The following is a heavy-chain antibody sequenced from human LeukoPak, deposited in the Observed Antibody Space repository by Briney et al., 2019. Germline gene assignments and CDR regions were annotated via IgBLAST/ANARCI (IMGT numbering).Heavy chain of an antibody. J-gene: IGHJ4*02. Sequence: GGSLRLSCAASGFXFSSYGIHWVRQAPGKGLEWVAVIWYDGSNKYYADSVKGRFTISRDNSKNTLYLQMNSLRAEDTAVYYCARALLLWFGESDPVDYWGQGTLVTVSS. CDR1: GFXFSSYG. CDR2: IWYDGSNK. D-gene: IGHD3-10*01. CDR3: ARALLLWFGESDPVDY. V-gene: IGHV3-33*01.